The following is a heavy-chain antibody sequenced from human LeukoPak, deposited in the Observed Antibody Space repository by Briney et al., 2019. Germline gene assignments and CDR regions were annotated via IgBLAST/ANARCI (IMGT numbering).Heavy chain of an antibody. J-gene: IGHJ4*02. Sequence: GGSLRLSCAASGFTFSNYGMHWVRQAPGKGLEWVANIKEDGSKKYYVDSVKGRFTISRDNGKNSLYLQMNSLRAEDTAVYFCARDRWGYSYGGDWGQGTLVTVSS. CDR2: IKEDGSKK. CDR3: ARDRWGYSYGGD. D-gene: IGHD5-18*01. V-gene: IGHV3-7*01. CDR1: GFTFSNYG.